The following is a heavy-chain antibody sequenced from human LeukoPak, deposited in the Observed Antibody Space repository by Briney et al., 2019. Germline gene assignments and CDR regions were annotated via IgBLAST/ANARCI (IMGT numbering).Heavy chain of an antibody. CDR1: GFTFNKYG. D-gene: IGHD3-22*01. CDR3: AKDRDPYSSGTWDS. CDR2: RSDDGSAQ. V-gene: IGHV3-30*18. Sequence: PGGSLRLSCIASGFTFNKYGMHWVRQAPGKGQEWVAVRSDDGSAQHYADSVRGRFTISRDNSKNTLSLQMNSLRPEDTAMYFCAKDRDPYSSGTWDSWGQGTLVIVSS. J-gene: IGHJ1*01.